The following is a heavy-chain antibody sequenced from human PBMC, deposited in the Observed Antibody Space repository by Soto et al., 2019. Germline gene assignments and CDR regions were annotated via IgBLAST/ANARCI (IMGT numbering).Heavy chain of an antibody. Sequence: QLQLQESGPGLVKPSETLSLTCTVSGGSISSSSYYWGWIRQPPGKGLEWIGSIYYSGSTYYNPSLKSRVTISVATSRTQFSLKLSSVTAADTAVYYCARHPVTAITIFGVVIMTDPFDYWGQGTLVTVSS. J-gene: IGHJ4*02. D-gene: IGHD3-3*01. V-gene: IGHV4-39*01. CDR2: IYYSGST. CDR1: GGSISSSSYY. CDR3: ARHPVTAITIFGVVIMTDPFDY.